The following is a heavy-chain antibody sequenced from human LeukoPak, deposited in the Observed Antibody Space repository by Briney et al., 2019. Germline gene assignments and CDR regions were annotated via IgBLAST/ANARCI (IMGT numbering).Heavy chain of an antibody. Sequence: GGSLRLSCAGSGFTFSSYPMSWVRQAPGKGLQWVSAISNGGGTAYYADSVKGRFTISRDNSKSKLYLQMDSLRAEDTAIYYCAARPRMPPRFDFWGLGTLVTVTS. J-gene: IGHJ4*02. CDR1: GFTFSSYP. V-gene: IGHV3-23*01. CDR3: AARPRMPPRFDF. CDR2: ISNGGGTA. D-gene: IGHD1-14*01.